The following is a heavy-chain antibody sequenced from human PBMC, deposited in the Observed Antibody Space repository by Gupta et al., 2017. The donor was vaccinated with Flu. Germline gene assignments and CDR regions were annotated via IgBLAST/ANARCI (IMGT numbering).Heavy chain of an antibody. D-gene: IGHD7-27*01. CDR1: C. J-gene: IGHJ3*02. V-gene: IGHV1-2*02. CDR3: SRQGWGYAWTARNAFDT. CDR2: FNPNSGAT. Sequence: CIPWVRSAPGEGLEWMGWFNPNSGATDDRTKIQGRVKTTRDTSISTASLESRRLRSEDTTVYYWSRQGWGYAWTARNAFDTWGQGTMVTVSS.